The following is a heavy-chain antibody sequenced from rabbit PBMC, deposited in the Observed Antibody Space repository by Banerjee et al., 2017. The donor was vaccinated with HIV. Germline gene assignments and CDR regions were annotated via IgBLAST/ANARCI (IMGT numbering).Heavy chain of an antibody. J-gene: IGHJ4*01. D-gene: IGHD3-1*01. CDR1: GFDLSSDY. Sequence: QSLEEYGGDLVQPEGSLTLTCKASGFDLSSDYMCWVRQAPGKGLEWLACIAPGSSDSTWYATWAKGRFTISKTSSTTVTLQMTSLTAADTATYFCARWGTGSVPYFNLWGPGTLVTVS. CDR3: ARWGTGSVPYFNL. CDR2: IAPGSSDST. V-gene: IGHV1S40*01.